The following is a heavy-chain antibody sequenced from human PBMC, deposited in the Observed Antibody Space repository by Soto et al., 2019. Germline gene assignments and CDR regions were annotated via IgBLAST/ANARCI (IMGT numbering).Heavy chain of an antibody. Sequence: LRLSCAASGFTFSSYEMIWVRQAPGKGLEWVSYISGSGYTSDSGPTIHYADSVKGRFTISRNNAKNSLYLQMNSLRVEDTAVYYCARVSQSFIEYFQHWGQGTLVTVSS. CDR1: GFTFSSYE. CDR2: ISGSGYTSDSGPTI. D-gene: IGHD3-16*02. V-gene: IGHV3-48*03. J-gene: IGHJ1*01. CDR3: ARVSQSFIEYFQH.